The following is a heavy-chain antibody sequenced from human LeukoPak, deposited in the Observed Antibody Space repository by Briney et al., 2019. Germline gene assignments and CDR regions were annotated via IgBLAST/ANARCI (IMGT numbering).Heavy chain of an antibody. J-gene: IGHJ6*03. V-gene: IGHV5-51*01. CDR3: ARSLTTVTTRDYYYYMDV. CDR1: GYSFTSYW. CDR2: IYPGDSDT. D-gene: IGHD4-11*01. Sequence: GESLKISCKGSGYSFTSYWIAWVRQMPGKGLEWMGIIYPGDSDTRYSPSFQGQVTISAGKSISTAYLQWSSLKASDTAMYYCARSLTTVTTRDYYYYMDVWGKGTTVTVSS.